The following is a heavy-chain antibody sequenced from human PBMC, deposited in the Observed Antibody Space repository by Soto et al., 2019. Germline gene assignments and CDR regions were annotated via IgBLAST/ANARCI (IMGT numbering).Heavy chain of an antibody. J-gene: IGHJ6*02. CDR1: GYTFRNYA. CDR3: ARDGPIYDILSARYFYGMDV. D-gene: IGHD3-9*01. CDR2: INGGNGNT. V-gene: IGHV1-3*01. Sequence: SVKVSCKANGYTFRNYAMNWGREAPVQGLEWMGWINGGNGNTKYSQKFQGRVTITRDTSASTAYMELSSLRSEDTAVYYCARDGPIYDILSARYFYGMDVWGQGTTVTVSS.